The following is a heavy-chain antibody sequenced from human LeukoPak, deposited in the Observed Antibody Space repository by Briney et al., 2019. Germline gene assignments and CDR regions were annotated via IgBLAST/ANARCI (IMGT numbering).Heavy chain of an antibody. CDR3: ARCYYDSSGYYVIFDY. CDR1: GYTFTGYY. CDR2: INPNSGGT. Sequence: ASVKVSCKASGYTFTGYYMHWVRQAPGQGLEWMGWINPNSGGTNYAQKFQGRVTMTRDTSISTAYMELRSLRSDDTAVYYCARCYYDSSGYYVIFDYWGQGTLVTVSS. V-gene: IGHV1-2*02. D-gene: IGHD3-22*01. J-gene: IGHJ4*02.